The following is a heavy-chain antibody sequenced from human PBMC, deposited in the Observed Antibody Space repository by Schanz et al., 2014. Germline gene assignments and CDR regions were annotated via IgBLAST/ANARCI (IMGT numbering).Heavy chain of an antibody. D-gene: IGHD4-17*01. CDR2: IIPSLGLA. V-gene: IGHV1-69*04. CDR3: ARGYGDSPTDF. J-gene: IGHJ4*02. Sequence: VQLEQSGAEVKKPGSSVKVSCKASGGTFSSFGINWVRQAPGQGLEWMGRIIPSLGLAKYEQKFQDKVTITADTSATTAYMELSSLRSEDTAVYYCARGYGDSPTDFWVRGTLVTVAS. CDR1: GGTFSSFG.